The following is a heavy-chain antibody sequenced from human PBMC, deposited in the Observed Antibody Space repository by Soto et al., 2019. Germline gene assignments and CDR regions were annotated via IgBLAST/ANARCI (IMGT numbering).Heavy chain of an antibody. Sequence: GESLKISCKGSGYSFTNYWVSWVRRMPGKGLEWMGNIDPVDSYTNYGPSFQGHVTFSVDTSISTAYLQWSSLKASDTAMYYCARIESIARNWFDPWGQGTLVTVSS. J-gene: IGHJ5*02. V-gene: IGHV5-10-1*01. CDR3: ARIESIARNWFDP. CDR2: IDPVDSYT. CDR1: GYSFTNYW. D-gene: IGHD6-13*01.